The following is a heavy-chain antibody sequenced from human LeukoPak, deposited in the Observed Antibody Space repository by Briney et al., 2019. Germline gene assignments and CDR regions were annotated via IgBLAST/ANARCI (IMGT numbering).Heavy chain of an antibody. CDR2: INHSGST. D-gene: IGHD6-13*01. V-gene: IGHV4-34*01. CDR1: GGSFSGYS. J-gene: IGHJ1*01. CDR3: ARRRAAAAGTAEYFQH. Sequence: SETLSLTCAVYGGSFSGYSWSWIRQPPGKGLEWIGEINHSGSTNYNPSLKSRVTISVDTSKNQFSLKLSSVTAADTAVYYCARRRAAAAGTAEYFQHWGQGTLVTVSS.